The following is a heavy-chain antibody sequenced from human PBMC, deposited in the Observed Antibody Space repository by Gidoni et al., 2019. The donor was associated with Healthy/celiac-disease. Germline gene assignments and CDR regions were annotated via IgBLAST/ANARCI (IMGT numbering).Heavy chain of an antibody. Sequence: QVQLQESGPGLVKPSETLSLTCTVSGGSISSYYWSWIRQPPGKGLEWIGYIYYSGSTNYNPSLKSRVTISVDTSKNQFSLKLSSVTAADTAVYYCARGKKDLLGEQPGAFDIWGQGTMVTVSS. CDR2: IYYSGST. D-gene: IGHD1-26*01. V-gene: IGHV4-59*01. J-gene: IGHJ3*02. CDR3: ARGKKDLLGEQPGAFDI. CDR1: GGSISSYY.